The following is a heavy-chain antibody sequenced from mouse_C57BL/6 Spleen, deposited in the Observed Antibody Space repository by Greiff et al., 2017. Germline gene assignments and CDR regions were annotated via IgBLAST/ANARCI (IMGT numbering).Heavy chain of an antibody. CDR1: GFTFSSYA. Sequence: EVKLVESGGGLVKPGGSLKLSCAASGFTFSSYAMSWVRQTPEKRLEWVATISDGGSYTYYPDNVKGRFTISRDNAKNNLYLQMSHLKSEDTAMYYCARDYSNDYWGQGTTLTVSS. CDR2: ISDGGSYT. J-gene: IGHJ2*01. D-gene: IGHD2-5*01. V-gene: IGHV5-4*01. CDR3: ARDYSNDY.